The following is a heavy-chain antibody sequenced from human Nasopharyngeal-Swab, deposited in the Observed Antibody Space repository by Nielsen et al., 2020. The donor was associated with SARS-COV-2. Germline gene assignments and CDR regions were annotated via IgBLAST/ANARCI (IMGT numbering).Heavy chain of an antibody. Sequence: SGAASGFTSDNYEMNWVRHAPGKGLEGVSYISTSGSTIHYADSVRGRFNIPRHNAKKSLYLTLNSLRAGDTAVYYCARASRGWSWGQGTLVTVSS. V-gene: IGHV3-48*03. D-gene: IGHD6-19*01. CDR1: GFTSDNYE. CDR2: ISTSGSTI. CDR3: ARASRGWS. J-gene: IGHJ5*02.